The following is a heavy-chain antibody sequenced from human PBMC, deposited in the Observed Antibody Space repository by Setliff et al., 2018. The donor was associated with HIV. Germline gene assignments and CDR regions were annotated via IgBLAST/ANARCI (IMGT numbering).Heavy chain of an antibody. CDR3: VRDYHDFWSGYPHSFNY. J-gene: IGHJ4*02. V-gene: IGHV1-18*01. D-gene: IGHD3-3*01. Sequence: ASVKVSCKTSGDLFTSYAFNWVRQAPGQGLEWMGWINTYNGHTNYAEKFQDRVTMTTDTATSTAYMELRSLRSDDTAVYFCVRDYHDFWSGYPHSFNYWGQGTLVTVSS. CDR1: GDLFTSYA. CDR2: INTYNGHT.